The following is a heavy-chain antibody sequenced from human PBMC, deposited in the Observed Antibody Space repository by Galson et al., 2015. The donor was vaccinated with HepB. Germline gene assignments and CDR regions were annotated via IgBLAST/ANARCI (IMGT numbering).Heavy chain of an antibody. CDR2: IKSKTDGGTT. Sequence: SLRLSCAASGFTFSNAWMNWVRQAPGKGLEWVGRIKSKTDGGTTDYAALVKGRFTISRDDSKNTLYLQMNSLKTEDTAVYYCTTGHYRHFTEYFDLWGRGTLVTVSS. J-gene: IGHJ2*01. CDR1: GFTFSNAW. D-gene: IGHD2-8*02. V-gene: IGHV3-15*07. CDR3: TTGHYRHFTEYFDL.